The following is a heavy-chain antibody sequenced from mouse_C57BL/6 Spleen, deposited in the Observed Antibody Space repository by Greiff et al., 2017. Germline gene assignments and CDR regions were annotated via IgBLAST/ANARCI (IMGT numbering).Heavy chain of an antibody. CDR2: ILPGSGSP. CDR3: ARNPPYYYGSSYWYFDV. Sequence: QVTLKESGAELMKPGASVKLSCKATGYTFTGYWIEWVKQRPGHGLEWIGEILPGSGSPNYNEKFKGKATFTADTPSNTAYMQLSSLTTEDSAIYYCARNPPYYYGSSYWYFDVWGTGTTVTVSS. CDR1: GYTFTGYW. V-gene: IGHV1-9*01. D-gene: IGHD1-1*01. J-gene: IGHJ1*03.